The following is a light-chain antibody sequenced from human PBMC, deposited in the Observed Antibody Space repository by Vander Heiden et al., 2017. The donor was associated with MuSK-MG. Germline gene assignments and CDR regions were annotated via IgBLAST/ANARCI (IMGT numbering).Light chain of an antibody. CDR1: QSINSY. V-gene: IGKV1-39*01. CDR2: VAS. CDR3: QQSHSSPRT. J-gene: IGKJ1*01. Sequence: IKLTTPPSSLSASVGDRVTITCRASQSINSYLSWFQQKPGKAPKLLIYVASSFQSGVPSRFSGSGSGTDFTLTISSLQPEDFATYYCQQSHSSPRTFGQGTKVEMK.